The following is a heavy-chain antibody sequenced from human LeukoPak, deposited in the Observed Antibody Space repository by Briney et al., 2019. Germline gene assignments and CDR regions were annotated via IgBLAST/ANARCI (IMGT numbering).Heavy chain of an antibody. V-gene: IGHV3-23*01. CDR3: AKDGRIVVVVAAHAFDI. D-gene: IGHD2-15*01. CDR2: ISGSGGST. CDR1: GFTFSSYA. J-gene: IGHJ3*02. Sequence: GGSLRLSCAASGFTFSSYAMSWVRQAPGKGLEWVSAISGSGGSTCYADSVKGRFTISRDNSKNTLCLQMNSLRAEDTAVYYCAKDGRIVVVVAAHAFDIWGQGTMVTVSS.